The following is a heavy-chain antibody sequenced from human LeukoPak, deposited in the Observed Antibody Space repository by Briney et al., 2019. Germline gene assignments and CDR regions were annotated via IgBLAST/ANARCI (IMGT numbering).Heavy chain of an antibody. D-gene: IGHD2-15*01. J-gene: IGHJ5*02. CDR3: ARGYCSGGSCYSVENWFDP. V-gene: IGHV1-2*06. CDR1: GYTFTGYY. CDR2: INPNSGGT. Sequence: ASVKVSCKAAGYTFTGYYMVWVRQAPGQGLEWMGRINPNSGGTNYAQKFQGRVTMTRDTSISTAYMELSRLRSDDTAVYYCARGYCSGGSCYSVENWFDPWGQGTLVTVPS.